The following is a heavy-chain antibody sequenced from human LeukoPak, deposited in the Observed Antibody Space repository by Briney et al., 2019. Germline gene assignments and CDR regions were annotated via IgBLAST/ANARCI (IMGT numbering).Heavy chain of an antibody. CDR2: MWFDGSQK. CDR1: GFTFSNYG. CDR3: ARDITGDPPPYYFDY. J-gene: IGHJ4*02. V-gene: IGHV3-33*01. D-gene: IGHD7-27*01. Sequence: QSGGSPRLSCAASGFTFSNYGLHWVRQAPGKGLEWLAVMWFDGSQKYYADSVKGRFTISRDNSKSMLYLQMNSLRAEDTAVYYCARDITGDPPPYYFDYWGQGSLVTVSS.